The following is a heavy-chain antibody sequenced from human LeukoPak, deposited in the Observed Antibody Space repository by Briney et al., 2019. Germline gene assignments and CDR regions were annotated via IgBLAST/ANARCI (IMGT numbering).Heavy chain of an antibody. Sequence: ASVKVSCKASGGTFSSYGISWVRQAPGQGLEWMGGIIPIFGTANYAQKFQGRVTITADESTSTAYMELSSLRSEDTAVYYCARAPDILTGYNYYFDYWGQGTLVTVSS. CDR2: IIPIFGTA. J-gene: IGHJ4*02. V-gene: IGHV1-69*13. CDR3: ARAPDILTGYNYYFDY. CDR1: GGTFSSYG. D-gene: IGHD3-9*01.